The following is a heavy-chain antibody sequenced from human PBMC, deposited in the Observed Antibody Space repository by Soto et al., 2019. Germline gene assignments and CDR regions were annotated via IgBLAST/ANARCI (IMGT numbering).Heavy chain of an antibody. Sequence: QVQLQQWGAGLLKPSETLSLTCAVYGGSFSGYYWSWIRQPPGKGLEWIGEINHSGSTNYNPSLKSRVTISVDTFKNQFSLKLSSVTAADTAVYYCARGVDGSGYYYYYMDVWVKGTTVTVSS. D-gene: IGHD3-10*01. CDR1: GGSFSGYY. V-gene: IGHV4-34*01. CDR3: ARGVDGSGYYYYYMDV. J-gene: IGHJ6*03. CDR2: INHSGST.